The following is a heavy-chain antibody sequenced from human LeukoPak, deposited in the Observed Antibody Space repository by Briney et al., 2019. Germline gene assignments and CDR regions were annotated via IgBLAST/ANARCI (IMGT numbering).Heavy chain of an antibody. J-gene: IGHJ5*02. CDR1: GGSISGHY. V-gene: IGHV4-59*11. CDR3: GRLYDSDDYTDWFDP. Sequence: PSETLSLTCTVSGGSISGHYWSWIRQPPGKGLEWLGYIYYSGSTNYNPSLKSRVTISVDTSKNQFSLKLSSVTAADTAVYYCGRLYDSDDYTDWFDPWGQGTLVTVSS. D-gene: IGHD3-22*01. CDR2: IYYSGST.